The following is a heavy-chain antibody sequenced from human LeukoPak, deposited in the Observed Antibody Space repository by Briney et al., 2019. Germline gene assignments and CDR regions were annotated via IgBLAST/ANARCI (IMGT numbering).Heavy chain of an antibody. D-gene: IGHD6-19*01. Sequence: GGSLRLSCAASGFTFSKYWMLWVRQAPGKGLESVSRINTDGTVTTYADSVKGRFTVSRHNADNTMFLQMNSVRDEDTAVYYCATKQWLAPPPDSWGQGTPVTVSS. CDR1: GFTFSKYW. V-gene: IGHV3-74*01. CDR3: ATKQWLAPPPDS. CDR2: INTDGTVT. J-gene: IGHJ4*02.